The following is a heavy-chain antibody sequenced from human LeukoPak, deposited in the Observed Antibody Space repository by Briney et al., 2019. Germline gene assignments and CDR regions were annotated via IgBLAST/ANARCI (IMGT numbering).Heavy chain of an antibody. J-gene: IGHJ4*02. CDR1: GFTFSSYG. CDR3: AKVGPSSGYAADY. Sequence: GGSLRLSCAASGFTFSSYGMHWVRQAPGKGLEWVAVISHDGNNKYYADSVKGRFTISRDNSKNTLYLQMNSLRPEDTAVYYCAKVGPSSGYAADYWGQGILVTVSS. D-gene: IGHD5-12*01. V-gene: IGHV3-30*18. CDR2: ISHDGNNK.